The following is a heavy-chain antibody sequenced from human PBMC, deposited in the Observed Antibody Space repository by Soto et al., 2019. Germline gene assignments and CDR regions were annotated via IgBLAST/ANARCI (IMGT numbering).Heavy chain of an antibody. V-gene: IGHV1-69*13. CDR3: ARDLWVSSGWLYYFDY. CDR2: IIPIFGTA. D-gene: IGHD6-19*01. J-gene: IGHJ4*02. Sequence: GASVKVSCKASGGTFSSYAISWVRQAPGQGLEWMGGIIPIFGTANYAQKFQGRVTITADESTSTAYMELSSLRSEDTAVYYCARDLWVSSGWLYYFDYWGQGTLVTVSS. CDR1: GGTFSSYA.